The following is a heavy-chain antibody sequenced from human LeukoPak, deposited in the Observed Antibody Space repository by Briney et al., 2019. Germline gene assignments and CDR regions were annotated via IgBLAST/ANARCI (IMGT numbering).Heavy chain of an antibody. V-gene: IGHV6-1*01. J-gene: IGHJ4*02. Sequence: TSQTLSLTCALSGDIFSSNSATWNWITQAPARGLEWLGRTYYRSKWYNNYAESVKSRITIIPDTTNNQFSLQLNSVTPEDTAVYYWARDKGGGVDTALAYWGQGTLVTVSS. CDR1: GDIFSSNSAT. CDR3: ARDKGGGVDTALAY. CDR2: TYYRSKWYN. D-gene: IGHD5-18*01.